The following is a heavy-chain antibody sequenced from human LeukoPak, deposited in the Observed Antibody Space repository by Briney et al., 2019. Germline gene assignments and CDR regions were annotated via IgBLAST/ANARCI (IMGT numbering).Heavy chain of an antibody. CDR3: ARAPGYSSGWHSDYYFDY. J-gene: IGHJ4*02. D-gene: IGHD6-19*01. Sequence: ASVKVSCKASGYTFTGYYMHWVRQAPGQGLEWMGWINPNSGGTNYAQKFRGRVTMTRDTSISTAYMELSRLRSDDTAVYYCARAPGYSSGWHSDYYFDYWGQGTLVTVPS. V-gene: IGHV1-2*02. CDR2: INPNSGGT. CDR1: GYTFTGYY.